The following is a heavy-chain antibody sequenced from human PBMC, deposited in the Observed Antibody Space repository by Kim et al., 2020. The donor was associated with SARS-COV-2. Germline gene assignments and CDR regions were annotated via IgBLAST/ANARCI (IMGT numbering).Heavy chain of an antibody. CDR1: GFTFSSYA. D-gene: IGHD1-26*01. V-gene: IGHV3-30*04. CDR2: ISYDGSNK. CDR3: ARGEWELGY. J-gene: IGHJ4*02. Sequence: GGSLRLSCAASGFTFSSYAMHWVRQAPGKGLEWVAVISYDGSNKYYADSVKGRFTISRDNSKNTLYLQMNSLRAEDTAVYYCARGEWELGYWGQGTLVTVSS.